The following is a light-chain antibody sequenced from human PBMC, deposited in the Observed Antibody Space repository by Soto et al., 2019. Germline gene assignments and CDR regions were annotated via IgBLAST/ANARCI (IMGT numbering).Light chain of an antibody. Sequence: EIVLTQSPGTLSLPPGERATLSCRASQSVSNNYLAWYQQKPGQAPRLLIYADSNRATGIPARFSGSGSGRDFTLTISSLEPEDFSVYYCQQRYNWPITFGQGTRLEIK. CDR1: QSVSNNY. CDR2: ADS. CDR3: QQRYNWPIT. V-gene: IGKV3-11*02. J-gene: IGKJ5*01.